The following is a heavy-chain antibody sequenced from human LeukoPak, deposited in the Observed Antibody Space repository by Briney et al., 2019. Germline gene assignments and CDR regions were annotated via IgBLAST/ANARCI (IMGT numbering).Heavy chain of an antibody. Sequence: GGSLRLSYAASGFTFSSHWMHWVRQAPGKGLVWVSRINSDGSSISYADSVKGRFTISRDNAKNTLYLQMNSLRAEDTAVYYCAKVYYGSGSYRLDYWGQGTLVTVSS. D-gene: IGHD3-10*01. J-gene: IGHJ4*02. CDR2: INSDGSSI. CDR1: GFTFSSHW. CDR3: AKVYYGSGSYRLDY. V-gene: IGHV3-74*01.